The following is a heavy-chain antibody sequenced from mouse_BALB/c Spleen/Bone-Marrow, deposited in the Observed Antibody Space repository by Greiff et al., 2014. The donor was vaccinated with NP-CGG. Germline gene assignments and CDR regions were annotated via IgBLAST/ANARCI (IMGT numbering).Heavy chain of an antibody. V-gene: IGHV5-4*02. D-gene: IGHD1-1*01. Sequence: EVMLVESGGGLVKPGGSLKLSCAASGFTFSDCYMYWVRQTPEKRLEWVATISDGGSYTYYPDSVKGRFTISGDNAKNNLYLQMSSLKSEDTAIYYCAREGNYGYFDYWGQGTTLTVSS. J-gene: IGHJ2*01. CDR3: AREGNYGYFDY. CDR2: ISDGGSYT. CDR1: GFTFSDCY.